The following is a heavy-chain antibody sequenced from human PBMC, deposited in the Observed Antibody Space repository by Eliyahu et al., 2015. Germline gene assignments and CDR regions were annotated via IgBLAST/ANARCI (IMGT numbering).Heavy chain of an antibody. CDR1: GFTFSTYW. CDR3: ARDPLRRLDF. Sequence: EVQLVESGGGLVQPGESLXLXCXASGFTFSTYWMAWVRQAPGKGLEWVANLNQDGSEKYYVDSVKGRFTISRDNAKNSLYLQMNSLRAEDTAIYFCARDPLRRLDFWSQGTLVTVSS. J-gene: IGHJ4*02. CDR2: LNQDGSEK. V-gene: IGHV3-7*03.